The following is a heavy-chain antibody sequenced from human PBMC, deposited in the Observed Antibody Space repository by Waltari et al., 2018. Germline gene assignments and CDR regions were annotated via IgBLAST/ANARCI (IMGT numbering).Heavy chain of an antibody. CDR2: ISGNNGHT. CDR1: GYIFTNYG. J-gene: IGHJ5*02. D-gene: IGHD2-2*01. V-gene: IGHV1-18*04. Sequence: QVQLVQSGAEVKKPGASLKVSCKASGYIFTNYGISWVRQAPGQGLEWMGWISGNNGHTNFAKKFLGRLTMAKETSTNTVYMELSRLTSDDTAVYYCAKDRHQLIEEGFLLALDPWGQGTLVTVSS. CDR3: AKDRHQLIEEGFLLALDP.